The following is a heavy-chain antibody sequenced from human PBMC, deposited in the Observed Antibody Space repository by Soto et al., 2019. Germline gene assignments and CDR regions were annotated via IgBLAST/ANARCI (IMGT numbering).Heavy chain of an antibody. CDR3: AGQYSSSSVEF. Sequence: GGSLRLSCAASGFTFSDYYMNWIRQAPGKGLEWVSYISSGAITIYYADSVKGRFTISRDNAKNSLYLQMNSLRAEDTAVYYCAGQYSSSSVEFWGHGTLVTVSP. CDR1: GFTFSDYY. CDR2: ISSGAITI. V-gene: IGHV3-11*01. J-gene: IGHJ4*01. D-gene: IGHD6-6*01.